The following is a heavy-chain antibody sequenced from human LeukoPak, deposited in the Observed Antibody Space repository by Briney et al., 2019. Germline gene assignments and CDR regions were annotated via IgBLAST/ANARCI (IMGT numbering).Heavy chain of an antibody. Sequence: GGSLRLSCAASGFTFSDYYMSWIRQAPGKGLEWVSYISSSGSTIYYADSVKGRFTISRDNAKNSLYPQMNSLRAEDTAVYYCARDRARVVRSAFDIWGQGTMVTVSS. J-gene: IGHJ3*02. CDR1: GFTFSDYY. CDR2: ISSSGSTI. CDR3: ARDRARVVRSAFDI. V-gene: IGHV3-11*01. D-gene: IGHD2-21*01.